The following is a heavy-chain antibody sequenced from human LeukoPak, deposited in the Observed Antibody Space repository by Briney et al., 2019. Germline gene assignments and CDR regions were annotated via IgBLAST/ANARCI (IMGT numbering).Heavy chain of an antibody. J-gene: IGHJ4*02. V-gene: IGHV1-8*03. D-gene: IGHD3-22*01. Sequence: ASVKVSCKASGYTFTSYDINWVRQATGQGLEWMGWMNPNSGNTGYAQKFQGRVTITRNTSISTAYMELSSLRSEDTAVYYCARGLQGGYYDSSGYYVDWGQGTLVTVSS. CDR3: ARGLQGGYYDSSGYYVD. CDR1: GYTFTSYD. CDR2: MNPNSGNT.